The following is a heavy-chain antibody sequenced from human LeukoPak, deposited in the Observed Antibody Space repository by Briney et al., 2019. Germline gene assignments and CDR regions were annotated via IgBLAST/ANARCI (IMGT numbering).Heavy chain of an antibody. V-gene: IGHV1-18*01. Sequence: ASVKVSCKASGYTFTSYGISWVRQAPGQGLEWMGWISAYNGNTNYAQKLQGRVTMTTDTSTSTAYMELRSLRGDDTAVYYCARSLRDFWAPAGYFDSWGQGTLVTVSS. CDR2: ISAYNGNT. J-gene: IGHJ4*02. CDR3: ARSLRDFWAPAGYFDS. CDR1: GYTFTSYG. D-gene: IGHD3-3*01.